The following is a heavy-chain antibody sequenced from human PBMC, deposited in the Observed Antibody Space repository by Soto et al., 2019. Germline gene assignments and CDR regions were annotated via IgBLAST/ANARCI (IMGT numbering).Heavy chain of an antibody. V-gene: IGHV3-33*01. CDR2: IWYDGSNK. CDR3: ARDRVVDTPCYGMDA. D-gene: IGHD2-15*01. Sequence: PGGSLRLSCAASGFTFSSYGMHWVRQAPGKGLEWVAVIWYDGSNKYYADSVKGRFTISRDNSKNTLYLQMNSLRAEETAVYYCARDRVVDTPCYGMDAWGQGTTVTVSS. CDR1: GFTFSSYG. J-gene: IGHJ6*02.